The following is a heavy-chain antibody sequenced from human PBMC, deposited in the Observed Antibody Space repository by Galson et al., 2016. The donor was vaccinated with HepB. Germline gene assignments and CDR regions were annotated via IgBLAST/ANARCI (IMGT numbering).Heavy chain of an antibody. J-gene: IGHJ5*02. CDR3: ARGMIGFSGYDL. V-gene: IGHV3-53*01. D-gene: IGHD5-12*01. CDR1: GFIFTKYP. CDR2: LYFGGNR. Sequence: SLRLSCAASGFIFTKYPMSWVRQAPGKGPEWVSVLYFGGNRYYADSVRGRFTVSSDNSRNTLYLQMNGLRADDTAIYYCARGMIGFSGYDLWGQGTLVTVSS.